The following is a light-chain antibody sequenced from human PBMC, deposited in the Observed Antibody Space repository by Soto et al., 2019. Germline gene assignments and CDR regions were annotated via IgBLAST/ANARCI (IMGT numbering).Light chain of an antibody. CDR3: QQYGSLSWT. J-gene: IGKJ1*01. V-gene: IGKV3-20*01. Sequence: EMVFTQSPGTLSLSLGERATLSCRASQSLRTNSLAWYQQKPGQAPRLLISGVYSRATGIPDRFSGSGSGTDCTLTISRLEPEDFAVYYCQQYGSLSWTFGQGTKVDIK. CDR2: GVY. CDR1: QSLRTNS.